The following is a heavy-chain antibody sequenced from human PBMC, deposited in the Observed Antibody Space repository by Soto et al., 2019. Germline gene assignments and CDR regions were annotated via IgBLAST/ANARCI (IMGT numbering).Heavy chain of an antibody. V-gene: IGHV4-34*01. Sequence: QVQLQQWGAGLLKLSETLSLTCAVYGGSFSGYYWSWIRQPPGKGLEWIGEINHSGSTNYNPSLKSRVTISVDTSKNQFSLKLSSVTAADTAVYYCARGLYGDSGPYGMDVWGQGTTVTVSS. D-gene: IGHD4-17*01. CDR1: GGSFSGYY. CDR2: INHSGST. J-gene: IGHJ6*02. CDR3: ARGLYGDSGPYGMDV.